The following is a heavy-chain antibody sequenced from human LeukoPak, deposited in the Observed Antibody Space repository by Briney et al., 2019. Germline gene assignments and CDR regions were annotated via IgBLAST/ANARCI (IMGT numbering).Heavy chain of an antibody. D-gene: IGHD1-26*01. Sequence: SETLSLTCAVYGGSFSGYYWSWIRQPPGKGLEWIGEINHSGSTNYNPSFKSRVTISVDTSKNQFSLKLSSVTAADTAVYYCARGPGVGATQFPSLYYFDYWGQGTLVTVSS. J-gene: IGHJ4*02. CDR1: GGSFSGYY. V-gene: IGHV4-34*01. CDR2: INHSGST. CDR3: ARGPGVGATQFPSLYYFDY.